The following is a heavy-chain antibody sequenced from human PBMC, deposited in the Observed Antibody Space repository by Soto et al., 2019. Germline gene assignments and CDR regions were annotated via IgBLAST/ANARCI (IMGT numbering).Heavy chain of an antibody. CDR3: ARSSGWNGYFDY. CDR1: GGSFSGYY. CDR2: INHSGST. V-gene: IGHV4-34*01. D-gene: IGHD6-19*01. J-gene: IGHJ4*02. Sequence: QVQLQQWGAGLLKPSETLSLTCAVYGGSFSGYYWSWIRQPPGMGLEWIGEINHSGSTNYNPSLNSGVSISVDTSKNQFSLKLSSVTAADTAVYYCARSSGWNGYFDYWGQGTLVTVSS.